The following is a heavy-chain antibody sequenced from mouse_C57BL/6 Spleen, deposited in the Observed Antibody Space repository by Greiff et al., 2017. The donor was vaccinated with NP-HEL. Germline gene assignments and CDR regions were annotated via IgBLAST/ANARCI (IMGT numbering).Heavy chain of an antibody. CDR3: ARTARIKY. V-gene: IGHV3-2*02. Sequence: EVKLVESGPGLVKPSQSLSLTCTVTGYSITSGYGWNWIRQFPGNKLEWMGYISYSGITNYNPSLKRRISITRDTSKNQFFLQLNSVTTEDTATYYCARTARIKYWGQGTTLTASS. CDR2: ISYSGIT. CDR1: GYSITSGYG. D-gene: IGHD1-2*01. J-gene: IGHJ2*01.